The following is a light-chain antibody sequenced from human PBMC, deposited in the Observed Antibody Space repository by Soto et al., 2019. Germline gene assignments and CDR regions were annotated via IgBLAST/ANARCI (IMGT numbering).Light chain of an antibody. V-gene: IGLV2-14*03. J-gene: IGLJ2*01. CDR1: GSNVGGYNF. Sequence: QSALTQPASVSGSHGQSITISCTGTGSNVGGYNFVSWFQHHPGKAPKLIIFDVSSRPSGVSDRFSGSKSGNTASLTISGLQAEDEADYYCSSYTTSSTYLFCGGTTLTVL. CDR2: DVS. CDR3: SSYTTSSTYL.